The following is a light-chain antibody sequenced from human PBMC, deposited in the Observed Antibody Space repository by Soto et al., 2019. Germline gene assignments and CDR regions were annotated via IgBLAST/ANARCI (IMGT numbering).Light chain of an antibody. CDR2: DVT. J-gene: IGLJ1*01. V-gene: IGLV2-14*01. CDR3: SSYTSAGIYV. Sequence: QSALTQPASVSGSPGHSIAISCTGTSSDVGGYNCVSWYQQHPGKAPKLMIFDVTNRPSGVSNRFSGSKSGNTASLTISGLQAEDEADYYCSSYTSAGIYVFGTGTKLTVL. CDR1: SSDVGGYNC.